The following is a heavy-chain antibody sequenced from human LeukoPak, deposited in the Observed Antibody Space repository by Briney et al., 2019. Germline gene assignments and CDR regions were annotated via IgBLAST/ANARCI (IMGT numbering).Heavy chain of an antibody. CDR3: ARVGVSSGWGGDWFDL. CDR2: IYHRGST. V-gene: IGHV4-38-2*02. CDR1: GYSISSGYY. D-gene: IGHD6-25*01. J-gene: IGHJ5*02. Sequence: SETLSLTCTVSGYSISSGYYWCWIRQPPGKGLEWIGSIYHRGSTNNNPSLKSRVTISVDTSKNQFSLKLSSVTAADTAVYYCARVGVSSGWGGDWFDLWGQGTLVTVSS.